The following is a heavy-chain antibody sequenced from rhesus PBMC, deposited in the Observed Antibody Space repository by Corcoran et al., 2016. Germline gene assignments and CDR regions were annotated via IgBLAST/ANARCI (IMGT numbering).Heavy chain of an antibody. CDR1: GGTISSGYYY. V-gene: IGHV4S12*01. Sequence: QVQLQESGPGVVKHSETLSLTCAVAGGTISSGYYYWSWIREPPGTGLGWSGGIYTKSKSTNYNPTLKRRVTIAKDTAKNQFSRRLSSVTATDTAVYYCAGGVVWGDYRFDYWGQGVLVTVSA. D-gene: IGHD3-34*01. J-gene: IGHJ4*01. CDR2: IYTKSKST. CDR3: AGGVVWGDYRFDY.